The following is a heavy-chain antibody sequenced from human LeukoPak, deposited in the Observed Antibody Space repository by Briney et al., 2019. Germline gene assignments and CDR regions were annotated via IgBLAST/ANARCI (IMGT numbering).Heavy chain of an antibody. CDR3: AKSSNGYSSGLRSYYYYGMDV. D-gene: IGHD6-19*01. J-gene: IGHJ6*02. Sequence: SETLSLTCTVSGGTISSYYWSWIRQPPGKGLEWIGYIYYSGSTKYNPSPKSRGTISVETSKNKFSLKLSSVTAADTAVYYCAKSSNGYSSGLRSYYYYGMDVWGQGTTVTVSS. CDR1: GGTISSYY. CDR2: IYYSGST. V-gene: IGHV4-59*08.